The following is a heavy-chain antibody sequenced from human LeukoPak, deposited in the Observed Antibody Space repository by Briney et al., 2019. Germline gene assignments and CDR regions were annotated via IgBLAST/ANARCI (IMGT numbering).Heavy chain of an antibody. Sequence: GGSLRLSCAASGFTFSDYYMSWVRQAPGKGLEWISAISGSGGSTYYADSVKGRFTISRDNSKNTLYLQMNSLRAEDTAVYYCAKSLSYGDYSMDVWGQGTTVTVSS. CDR2: ISGSGGST. V-gene: IGHV3-23*01. D-gene: IGHD4-17*01. CDR3: AKSLSYGDYSMDV. J-gene: IGHJ6*02. CDR1: GFTFSDYY.